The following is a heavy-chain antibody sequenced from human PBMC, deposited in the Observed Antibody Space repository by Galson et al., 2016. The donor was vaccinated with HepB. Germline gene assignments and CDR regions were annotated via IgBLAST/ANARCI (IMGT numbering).Heavy chain of an antibody. CDR1: GGTFNRHA. J-gene: IGHJ5*02. CDR2: IIPIFGTA. Sequence: SVKVSCKASGGTFNRHATIWVRQAPGQGLEWMGGIIPIFGTADYAPQFQGRVTITADESTSTAYMELSSLRSEDTAVYFCARVLNNFFDPWGPGTLVTVSS. CDR3: ARVLNNFFDP. V-gene: IGHV1-69*13.